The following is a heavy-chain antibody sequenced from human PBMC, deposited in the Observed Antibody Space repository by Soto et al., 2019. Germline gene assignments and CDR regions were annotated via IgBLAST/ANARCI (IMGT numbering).Heavy chain of an antibody. Sequence: SVKVSCKASGDSFDNYPVTWVRQAPGQGLEWMGGIIPALGTLNYAQKFEGRVTLTADTSTNTAYMELSSLRSEDTAVYYCASSYGISWYGDYWGQGPLVTVSS. D-gene: IGHD6-19*01. CDR2: IIPALGTL. CDR1: GDSFDNYP. CDR3: ASSYGISWYGDY. J-gene: IGHJ4*02. V-gene: IGHV1-69*06.